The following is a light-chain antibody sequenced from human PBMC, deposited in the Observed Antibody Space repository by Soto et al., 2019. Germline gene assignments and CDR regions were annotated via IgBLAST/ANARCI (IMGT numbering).Light chain of an antibody. CDR3: QEYKNLAFFT. V-gene: IGKV3-15*01. J-gene: IGKJ3*01. Sequence: EIVLTQSPATLSVSPGDRATLSCRASQSVSSNLAWYQQKPGQAPRLLIYGTSTRATGIPARFSGGGSGTEFTLTISILQSEDFAVYYCQEYKNLAFFTFGPGTKVDIK. CDR2: GTS. CDR1: QSVSSN.